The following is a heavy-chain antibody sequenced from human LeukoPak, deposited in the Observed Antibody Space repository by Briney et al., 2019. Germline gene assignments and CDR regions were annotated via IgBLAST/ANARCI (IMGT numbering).Heavy chain of an antibody. D-gene: IGHD2-15*01. Sequence: GASVKVSCKASGYTFTSYDINWVRQATGQGLEWMGWMNPNSGNTGYAQKFQGRVTMTRNTSISTAYMELSSLRSEDTAVYYCARDCSGGSCTNRGFDYLGQGTLVTVSS. V-gene: IGHV1-8*01. CDR3: ARDCSGGSCTNRGFDY. J-gene: IGHJ4*02. CDR2: MNPNSGNT. CDR1: GYTFTSYD.